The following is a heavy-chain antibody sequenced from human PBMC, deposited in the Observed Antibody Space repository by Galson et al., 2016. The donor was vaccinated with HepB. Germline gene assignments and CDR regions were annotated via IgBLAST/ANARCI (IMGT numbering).Heavy chain of an antibody. CDR1: GFTFTYAW. J-gene: IGHJ4*02. CDR3: TVARYSSGDYYTY. D-gene: IGHD3-10*01. V-gene: IGHV3-15*01. Sequence: SLRLSCAASGFTFTYAWMSWVRQAPGKGLEWVGRIKRITDGGTTDYAAPVKGRFSISRDDSQKRLYLHMNSLQTEDTAVYYCTVARYSSGDYYTYWGQGTLGTVSS. CDR2: IKRITDGGTT.